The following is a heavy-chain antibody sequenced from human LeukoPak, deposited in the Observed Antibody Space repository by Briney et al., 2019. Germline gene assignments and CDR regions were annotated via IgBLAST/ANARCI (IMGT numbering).Heavy chain of an antibody. CDR1: GGSISSGGYY. Sequence: TLSLTCTVSGGSISSGGYYWSWIRQPPGKGLEWIGYIYHSGSTNYNPSLKSRVTISVDTSKNQFSLKLRSVTAADTAVYYCARGRIALVRGYYGYWGQGTLVTVSS. D-gene: IGHD3-3*01. J-gene: IGHJ4*02. CDR3: ARGRIALVRGYYGY. CDR2: IYHSGST. V-gene: IGHV4-30-2*01.